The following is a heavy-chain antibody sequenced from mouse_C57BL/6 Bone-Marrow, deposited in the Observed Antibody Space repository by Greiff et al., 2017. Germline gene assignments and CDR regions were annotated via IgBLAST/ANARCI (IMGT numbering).Heavy chain of an antibody. CDR2: IRRKSSNYAT. Sequence: EVKLVESGGGLVQPKGSLKLSCAASGFTFNTSAMPWVRQAPGKGLEWVARIRRKSSNYATYYADSVKDRFTISRDDSQSRLYLQMKNLKTEYTSMYDCGGYYYGSSPYDAMDYWGQGTSVTVSS. V-gene: IGHV10-3*01. CDR1: GFTFNTSA. D-gene: IGHD1-1*01. CDR3: GGYYYGSSPYDAMDY. J-gene: IGHJ4*01.